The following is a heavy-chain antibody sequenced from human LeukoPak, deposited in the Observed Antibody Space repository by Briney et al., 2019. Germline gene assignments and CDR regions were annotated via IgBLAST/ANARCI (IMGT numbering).Heavy chain of an antibody. V-gene: IGHV3-23*01. D-gene: IGHD2-15*01. Sequence: GGSLRLSCAASGFTFSSFVMYWVRQTPGKGLEWVSAIPPDGGGTDYADSVKGRFTISRDNSKNTSYLQMDSLRAEDTAVYYCASRDPCSGGTCYGLRYWGQGTLVTVSS. CDR3: ASRDPCSGGTCYGLRY. J-gene: IGHJ4*02. CDR1: GFTFSSFV. CDR2: IPPDGGGT.